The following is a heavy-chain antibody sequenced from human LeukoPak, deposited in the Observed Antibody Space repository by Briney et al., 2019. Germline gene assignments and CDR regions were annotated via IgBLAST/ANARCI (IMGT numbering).Heavy chain of an antibody. Sequence: GGSLRLSCAASGFTFSSYEMNWVRQAPGKGLEWVSYISSSSSFIYYTPSVKGGFTISRDNAKNALYLQMNSLRAEDTAVYYCARGSHCSGGSCYSTKNYYYYYYMDVWGKGTTVTISS. D-gene: IGHD2-15*01. CDR1: GFTFSSYE. CDR3: ARGSHCSGGSCYSTKNYYYYYYMDV. CDR2: ISSSSSFI. J-gene: IGHJ6*03. V-gene: IGHV3-21*01.